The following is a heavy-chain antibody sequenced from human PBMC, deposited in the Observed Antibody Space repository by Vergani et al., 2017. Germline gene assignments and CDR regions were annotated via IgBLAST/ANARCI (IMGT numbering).Heavy chain of an antibody. CDR1: GGSISSYY. V-gene: IGHV4-59*01. CDR2: IYYSGST. J-gene: IGHJ6*03. Sequence: QVQLQESGPGLVKPSETLSLTCTVSGGSISSYYWSWIRQPPGKGLEWIGYIYYSGSTNYNPSLKSRVTISVDTSKNQFSLKLSSVTAADTAVYYCARAFXGDYGDYGDPTYYYYMDVWGKGTTVTVSS. CDR3: ARAFXGDYGDYGDPTYYYYMDV. D-gene: IGHD4-17*01.